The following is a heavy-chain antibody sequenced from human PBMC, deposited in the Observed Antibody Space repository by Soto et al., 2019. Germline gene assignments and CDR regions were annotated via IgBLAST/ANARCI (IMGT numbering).Heavy chain of an antibody. V-gene: IGHV4-31*03. CDR2: ISYSGST. CDR3: ARSSHSTVTTFDY. CDR1: GGSISSGGYY. Sequence: QVQLQESGPGLVKPSQTLSLTCTVSGGSISSGGYYWSWIRQHPGKGLEWIGYISYSGSTYYNPSIKSRVTISVDTSTNQFSLTLSSVTAAYTAVYYCARSSHSTVTTFDYWGQVTLVTVSS. D-gene: IGHD4-17*01. J-gene: IGHJ4*02.